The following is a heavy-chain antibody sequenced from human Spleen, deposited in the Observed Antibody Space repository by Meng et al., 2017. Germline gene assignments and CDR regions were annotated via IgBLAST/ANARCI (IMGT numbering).Heavy chain of an antibody. CDR1: GGTFSSYA. J-gene: IGHJ4*02. CDR2: IIPIFGTA. Sequence: SVKVSCKASGGTFSSYAISWVRQAPGQGLEWMGGIIPIFGTANYAQKFQGRVTITADKSTSTAYMEPSSLRSDDTAMYYCARDEDISAAGKLFGDYWGQGTLVTVSS. CDR3: ARDEDISAAGKLFGDY. D-gene: IGHD6-25*01. V-gene: IGHV1-69*06.